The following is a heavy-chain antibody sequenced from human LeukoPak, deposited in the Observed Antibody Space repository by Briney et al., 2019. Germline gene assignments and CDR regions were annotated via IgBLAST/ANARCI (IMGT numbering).Heavy chain of an antibody. Sequence: SQTLSLTCTVSGGSISSGGYYWSWIRQPPGKGLEWIGYIYHSGSTYYNPSLKSRVTISVDRSKNQFSLKLSSVTAADTAVYYCARDRFSSSSVNWFDPWGQGTLVTVSS. D-gene: IGHD6-6*01. J-gene: IGHJ5*02. V-gene: IGHV4-30-2*01. CDR2: IYHSGST. CDR1: GGSISSGGYY. CDR3: ARDRFSSSSVNWFDP.